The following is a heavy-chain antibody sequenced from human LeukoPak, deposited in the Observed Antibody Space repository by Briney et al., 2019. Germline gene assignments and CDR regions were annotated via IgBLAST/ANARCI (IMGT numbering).Heavy chain of an antibody. Sequence: GSPVKVSCKTSGGTLSRYAISWVRQAPGQGLEWMGEIIPIFGTANYAQKFQGRVTITADKSTSTAYMELSSLRSEDTAVYYCARGGSGVPAAPYYYYYMDVWGKGTTVTISS. D-gene: IGHD2-2*01. J-gene: IGHJ6*03. V-gene: IGHV1-69*06. CDR3: ARGGSGVPAAPYYYYYMDV. CDR1: GGTLSRYA. CDR2: IIPIFGTA.